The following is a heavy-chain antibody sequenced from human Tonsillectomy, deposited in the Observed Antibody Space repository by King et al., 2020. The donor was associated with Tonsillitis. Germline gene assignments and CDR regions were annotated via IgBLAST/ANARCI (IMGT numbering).Heavy chain of an antibody. J-gene: IGHJ4*02. Sequence: VQLQQWGAGLLKPSETLSLTCAVYGGSFSGYYWSWIRQPPGKGLEWIGEINHSGSTNYNLSLKSRVTISVDTSKNQFSLKLSSVTAADTAVYYCARLVIHMVRGILSQNDYWGQGTLVTVSS. CDR2: INHSGST. V-gene: IGHV4-34*01. D-gene: IGHD3-10*01. CDR3: ARLVIHMVRGILSQNDY. CDR1: GGSFSGYY.